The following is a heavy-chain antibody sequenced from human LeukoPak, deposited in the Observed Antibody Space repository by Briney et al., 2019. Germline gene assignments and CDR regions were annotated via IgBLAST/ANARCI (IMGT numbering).Heavy chain of an antibody. CDR1: GGSISSGGYY. D-gene: IGHD2-2*01. Sequence: SETLSLTCTVSGGSISSGGYYWSWIRQHPGKGLEWIGYIYYSGSTYYNPSLKSRVTISVDTSKSQFSLKLSSVTAADTAVYYCARADIVVVPAATRTYGMDVWGQGTTVTVSS. V-gene: IGHV4-31*03. J-gene: IGHJ6*02. CDR2: IYYSGST. CDR3: ARADIVVVPAATRTYGMDV.